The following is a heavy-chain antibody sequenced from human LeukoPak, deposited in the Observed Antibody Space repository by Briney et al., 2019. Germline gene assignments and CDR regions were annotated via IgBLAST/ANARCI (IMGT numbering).Heavy chain of an antibody. CDR1: GGSISSYY. V-gene: IGHV4-59*01. D-gene: IGHD3-22*01. CDR3: ARVEGTYYYDSSGYYWGHNWFDP. J-gene: IGHJ5*02. CDR2: IYYSGST. Sequence: PSETLSLTCTVSGGSISSYYWSWIRKPPGKGLEWIGYIYYSGSTNYNPSLKSRVTISVDTSKNQFSLKLSSVTAADTAVYYCARVEGTYYYDSSGYYWGHNWFDPWGQGTLVTVSS.